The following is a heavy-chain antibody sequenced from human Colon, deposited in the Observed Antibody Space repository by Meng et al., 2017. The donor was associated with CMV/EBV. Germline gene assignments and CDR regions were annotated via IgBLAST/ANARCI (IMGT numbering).Heavy chain of an antibody. CDR1: GFSLTTPGAG. D-gene: IGHD2-8*02. J-gene: IGHJ4*02. CDR3: ARHSLTILTD. CDR2: IHCDDDK. Sequence: WQGPSLPLSKPPQPLSRTCPFPGFSLTTPGAGVACVRQPPGKAPELLALIHCDDDKRYSPSLKNRLTITKDTSKNHVLLSMTDLDPADTGTFYCARHSLTILTDWGQGALVPSPQ. V-gene: IGHV2-5*02.